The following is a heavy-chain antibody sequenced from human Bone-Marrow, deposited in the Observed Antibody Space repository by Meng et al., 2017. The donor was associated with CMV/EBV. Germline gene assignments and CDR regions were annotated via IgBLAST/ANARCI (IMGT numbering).Heavy chain of an antibody. CDR1: GGTFSSYA. J-gene: IGHJ4*01. CDR3: ARDRLRYNWNFYLDY. D-gene: IGHD1-7*01. V-gene: IGHV1-69*05. CDR2: IIPIFGTA. Sequence: SVKVSCKASGGTFSSYAISWVRQAPGQGLEWMGGIIPIFGTANYAQKFQGRVTITTDESTSTAYMELSSLRSEDTAVYYCARDRLRYNWNFYLDYWGHGTLVTVSS.